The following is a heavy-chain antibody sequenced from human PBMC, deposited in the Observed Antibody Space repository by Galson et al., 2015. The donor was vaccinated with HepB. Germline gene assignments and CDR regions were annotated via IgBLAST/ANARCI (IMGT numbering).Heavy chain of an antibody. CDR1: GYIFTSYG. D-gene: IGHD3-22*01. CDR3: ARDRASIGYYYI. V-gene: IGHV1-18*04. CDR2: IGSYSSYT. J-gene: IGHJ4*02. Sequence: SVKVSCKASGYIFTSYGISWVRQAPGQGPEWMGWIGSYSSYTNYAQKFQGRVTMTTDTSTSTAYMELRSLRSDDTAVYYCARDRASIGYYYIWGQGTLVTVSS.